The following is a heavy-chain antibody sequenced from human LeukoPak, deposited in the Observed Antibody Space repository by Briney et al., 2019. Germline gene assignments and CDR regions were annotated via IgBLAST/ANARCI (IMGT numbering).Heavy chain of an antibody. CDR3: ARSNLDGYNLERDYYYYYMDV. D-gene: IGHD5-24*01. CDR1: GFSFSTYG. Sequence: PGGSLRLSCVASGFSFSTYGMHWVRQAPGKGLEWVAFIRYDGSNKYYADSVKGRFTISRDNAKNSLYLQMNSLRAEDTAVYYCARSNLDGYNLERDYYYYYMDVWGKGTTVTISS. J-gene: IGHJ6*03. V-gene: IGHV3-30*02. CDR2: IRYDGSNK.